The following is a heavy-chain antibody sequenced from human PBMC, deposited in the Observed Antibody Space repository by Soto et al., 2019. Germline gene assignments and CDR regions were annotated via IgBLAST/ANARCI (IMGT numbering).Heavy chain of an antibody. J-gene: IGHJ4*02. CDR1: GFTFSSYA. Sequence: EVQLLESGGGLVQPGGSLRLSCAASGFTFSSYAMSWVRQAPGKGLEWVSAISGSGGSTYYGDSVKGRFTISRDNSKNTLYLQRNSLRAEDRAVYYCAKDERTGDPLTDDYYDSSGYYSAFDYWGQGTLVPVSS. CDR2: ISGSGGST. CDR3: AKDERTGDPLTDDYYDSSGYYSAFDY. V-gene: IGHV3-23*01. D-gene: IGHD3-22*01.